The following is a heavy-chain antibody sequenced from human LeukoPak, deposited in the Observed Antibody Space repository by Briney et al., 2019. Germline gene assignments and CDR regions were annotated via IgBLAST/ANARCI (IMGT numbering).Heavy chain of an antibody. J-gene: IGHJ4*02. CDR1: GFTFSSYS. V-gene: IGHV3-48*01. Sequence: PGGSLRLSCAASGFTFSSYSMNWVRQAPGRGLEWVSYISSSSSTIYYADSVKGRFTISRDNAKNSLYLQMNSLRAEDTAVYYCARDPRYYDSSDHSLDYWGQGTLVTVSS. CDR3: ARDPRYYDSSDHSLDY. D-gene: IGHD3-22*01. CDR2: ISSSSSTI.